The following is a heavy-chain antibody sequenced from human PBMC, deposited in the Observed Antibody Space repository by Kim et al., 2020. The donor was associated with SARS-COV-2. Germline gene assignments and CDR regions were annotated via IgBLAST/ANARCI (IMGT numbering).Heavy chain of an antibody. J-gene: IGHJ4*02. CDR1: GGSVSSGSYY. D-gene: IGHD6-13*01. CDR3: AREHIAAYDY. V-gene: IGHV4-61*01. Sequence: SETLSLTCTVSGGSVSSGSYYWSWIRQPPGKGLEWIGYIYYSGSTNYNPSLKSRVTISVDTSKNQFSLKLSSVTAADTAVYYCAREHIAAYDYWGQGTL. CDR2: IYYSGST.